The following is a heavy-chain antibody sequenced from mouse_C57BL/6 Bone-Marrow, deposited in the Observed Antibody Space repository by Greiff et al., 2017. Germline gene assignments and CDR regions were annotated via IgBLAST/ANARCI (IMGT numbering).Heavy chain of an antibody. CDR1: GYTFTSYG. Sequence: VQLQQSGAELARPGASVKLSCKASGYTFTSYGISWVKQRTGQGLEWIGEIYPRSGNTYYTEKFKGKATLTADKSSSTADMELRSLTSEDSAFFFCSRSVDYDGFAYWGQGTLVTVSA. D-gene: IGHD2-4*01. J-gene: IGHJ3*01. CDR2: IYPRSGNT. CDR3: SRSVDYDGFAY. V-gene: IGHV1-81*01.